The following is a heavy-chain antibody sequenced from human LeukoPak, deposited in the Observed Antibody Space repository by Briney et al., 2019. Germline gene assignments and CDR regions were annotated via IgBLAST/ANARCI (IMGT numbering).Heavy chain of an antibody. CDR3: ARGSEGIYCSSTSCYWFDP. V-gene: IGHV4-59*08. CDR1: GGSISSYY. CDR2: IYYSGST. D-gene: IGHD2-2*01. Sequence: SETLSLTCTVSGGSISSYYWSWIRQPPGKGLEWIGYIYYSGSTNYNPSLKSRVTISVDTSKNQFSLKLSSVTAADTAVYYCARGSEGIYCSSTSCYWFDPWGQGTLVTVSS. J-gene: IGHJ5*02.